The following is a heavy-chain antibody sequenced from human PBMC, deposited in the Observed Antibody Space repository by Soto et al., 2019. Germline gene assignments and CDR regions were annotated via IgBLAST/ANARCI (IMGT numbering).Heavy chain of an antibody. Sequence: GGSLRLSCAASGFTFSSYAMSWVRQAPGKGLEWVSAISGSGGSTYYADSVKGRFTISRDNSKNTLYLQMNSLRAEDMAVYYCAKPTIVVVPAAFLIDYWGQGTLVTVSS. CDR3: AKPTIVVVPAAFLIDY. D-gene: IGHD2-2*01. V-gene: IGHV3-23*01. CDR1: GFTFSSYA. J-gene: IGHJ4*02. CDR2: ISGSGGST.